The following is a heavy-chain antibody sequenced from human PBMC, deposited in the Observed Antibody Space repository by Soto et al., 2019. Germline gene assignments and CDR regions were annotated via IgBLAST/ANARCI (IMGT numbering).Heavy chain of an antibody. V-gene: IGHV3-21*01. CDR1: GFTFSSYS. CDR2: ISSSSSYI. CDR3: ARDRQLRNSFDN. Sequence: GGSLRLSCAASGFTFSSYSMNWVRQAPGKGLEWVSSISSSSSYIYYADSVKGRFTISRDNSKNSLYLKMNRLRAEDTAAYYCARDRQLRNSFDNRGQGTMVTVSS. D-gene: IGHD4-17*01. J-gene: IGHJ3*02.